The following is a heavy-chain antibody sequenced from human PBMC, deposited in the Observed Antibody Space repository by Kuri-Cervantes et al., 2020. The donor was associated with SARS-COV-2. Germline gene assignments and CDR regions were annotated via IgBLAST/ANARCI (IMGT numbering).Heavy chain of an antibody. D-gene: IGHD3/OR15-3a*01. J-gene: IGHJ4*02. CDR3: VKSVGKWTGEAFDY. CDR1: GFTFSSYA. V-gene: IGHV3-64D*09. CDR2: ISGNGGIT. Sequence: GGSLRLSCSTSGFTFSSYAMHWVRQAPGKGLEHLSAISGNGGITFYTESVKGRFIVSRDTSKTTVFLQMSSLRVEDSAVYYCVKSVGKWTGEAFDYWGQGTLVTVSS.